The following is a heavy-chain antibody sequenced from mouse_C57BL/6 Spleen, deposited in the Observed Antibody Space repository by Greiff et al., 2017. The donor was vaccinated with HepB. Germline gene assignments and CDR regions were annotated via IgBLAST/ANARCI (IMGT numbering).Heavy chain of an antibody. CDR2: IDPSDSET. CDR1: GYTFTSYW. J-gene: IGHJ1*03. D-gene: IGHD1-1*01. V-gene: IGHV1-52*01. CDR3: ARGGFSITTVVANPWYFDV. Sequence: VQLQQPGAELVRPGSSAKLSCKASGYTFTSYWMHWVKQRPIQGLEWIGNIDPSDSETHYNQKFKDKATLTVDKSSSTAYMQLSSLTSEDSAVYYCARGGFSITTVVANPWYFDVWGTGTTVTVSS.